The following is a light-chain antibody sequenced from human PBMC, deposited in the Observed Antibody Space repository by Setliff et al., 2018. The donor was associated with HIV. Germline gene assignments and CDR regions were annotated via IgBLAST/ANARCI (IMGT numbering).Light chain of an antibody. J-gene: IGLJ2*01. V-gene: IGLV2-11*01. Sequence: QSALTQPRSVSGSPGQSVTISCTGTSSDVGGYNYVSWYQQHPGKAPKLMIYDVSKRPSGVPNRFSGSKSGNTASLTISGLQAEDESDYYCCSYAGGYILDFGGGTKSPS. CDR3: CSYAGGYILD. CDR1: SSDVGGYNY. CDR2: DVS.